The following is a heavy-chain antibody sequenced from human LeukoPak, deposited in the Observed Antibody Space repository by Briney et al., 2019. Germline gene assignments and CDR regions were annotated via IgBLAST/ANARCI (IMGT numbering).Heavy chain of an antibody. CDR1: GYSFTSYW. Sequence: GESLQISCKGSGYSFTSYWIAWVRQMPGKGLEWMGIIYPGDSDTRYSPSFQGQVTISADKSISTAYLQWSSLKASDTAVYYCASSIIRGGYYYYMDVWGKGTTVTVSS. J-gene: IGHJ6*03. V-gene: IGHV5-51*01. CDR3: ASSIIRGGYYYYMDV. CDR2: IYPGDSDT. D-gene: IGHD3-10*01.